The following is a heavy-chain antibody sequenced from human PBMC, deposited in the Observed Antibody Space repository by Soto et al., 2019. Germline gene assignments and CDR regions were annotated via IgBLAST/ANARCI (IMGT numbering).Heavy chain of an antibody. J-gene: IGHJ6*03. V-gene: IGHV3-7*01. CDR1: GFTFSSYW. CDR3: ARTILGVVTHSFYMDV. Sequence: PGGSLRLSCAASGFTFSSYWMSWVRQAPEKGLEWVANIKQDGNDLYFVDSVKGRFTISRDNAKNSLYLHMSSLRAEDTGVYYCARTILGVVTHSFYMDVGGKGPRVTVS. D-gene: IGHD3-3*01. CDR2: IKQDGNDL.